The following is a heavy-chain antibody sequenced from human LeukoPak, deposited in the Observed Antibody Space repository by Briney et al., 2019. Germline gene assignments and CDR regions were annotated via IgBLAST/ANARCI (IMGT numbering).Heavy chain of an antibody. CDR3: AKDLIVGATPRDY. CDR2: ISYDGSNK. J-gene: IGHJ4*02. CDR1: GFTFSSYA. Sequence: GRSLRLSCAASGFTFSSYAMHWVRQAPGKGLEWVAVISYDGSNKYYADSVKGRFTISRDNSKNTLYLQMNSLRAEDTAVYYCAKDLIVGATPRDYWGQGTLVTVSS. D-gene: IGHD1-26*01. V-gene: IGHV3-30-3*01.